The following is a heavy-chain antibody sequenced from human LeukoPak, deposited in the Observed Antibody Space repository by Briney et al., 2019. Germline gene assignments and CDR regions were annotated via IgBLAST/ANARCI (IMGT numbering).Heavy chain of an antibody. J-gene: IGHJ5*02. V-gene: IGHV4-34*01. CDR1: GGSFSGYC. CDR2: INHSGST. D-gene: IGHD3-10*01. CDR3: ARSYGSGRIDWFDP. Sequence: PSETLSLTCAVYGGSFSGYCWSWIRQPPGKGLEWIGEINHSGSTNYNPSLKSRVTISVDTSKNQFSLKLSSVTAADTAVYYCARSYGSGRIDWFDPWGQGTLVTVSS.